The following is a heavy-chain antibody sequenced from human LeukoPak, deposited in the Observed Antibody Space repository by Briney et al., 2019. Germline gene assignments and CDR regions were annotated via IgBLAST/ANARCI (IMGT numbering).Heavy chain of an antibody. D-gene: IGHD2-15*01. Sequence: GGSLRLSCAASGFTFSSDGMSWVRQAPGKGLEWVSSISASGGGTVYADSVKGRFTISRDSSKNTLYLQMNSLRAEDTAVYYCAKARGYCSGGTCYSFDCWGQGTLVTVSS. V-gene: IGHV3-23*01. CDR2: ISASGGGT. CDR1: GFTFSSDG. J-gene: IGHJ4*02. CDR3: AKARGYCSGGTCYSFDC.